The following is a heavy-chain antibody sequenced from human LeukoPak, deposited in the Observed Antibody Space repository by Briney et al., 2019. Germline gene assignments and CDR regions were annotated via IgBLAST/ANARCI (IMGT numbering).Heavy chain of an antibody. V-gene: IGHV3-11*01. J-gene: IGHJ4*02. CDR1: GFTFSDYY. Sequence: GGSLRLSCAASGFTFSDYYMSWIRQAPGKGLEWVSYISSSGSTIYYADSVKGRFTISRDNAKNSLYLQMKRLRAEDTAVYYSARVLSGFPLDVWGQGTLVTVSS. D-gene: IGHD3-9*01. CDR3: ARVLSGFPLDV. CDR2: ISSSGSTI.